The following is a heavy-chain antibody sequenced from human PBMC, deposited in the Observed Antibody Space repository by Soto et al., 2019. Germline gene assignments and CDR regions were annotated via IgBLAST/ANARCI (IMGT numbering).Heavy chain of an antibody. V-gene: IGHV1-3*05. Sequence: QVQLVQSGAEEKKPGASVKVSCKASGYTFTNYAMHWVRQAPGQRLEWMGWINAGNGNTKYSQKFQGRVTITRDTSASTAYMELSSLRSDDTAVYYCARVSGSYLPASWGQGTLVTVSS. CDR1: GYTFTNYA. D-gene: IGHD6-19*01. J-gene: IGHJ5*02. CDR2: INAGNGNT. CDR3: ARVSGSYLPAS.